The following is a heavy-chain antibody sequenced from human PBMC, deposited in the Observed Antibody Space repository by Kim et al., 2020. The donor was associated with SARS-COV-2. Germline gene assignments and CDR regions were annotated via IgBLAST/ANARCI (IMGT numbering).Heavy chain of an antibody. CDR2: IYWDDDK. J-gene: IGHJ2*01. Sequence: SGPTLVKPTQTLTLTCTFSGFSLSTSGVGVGWIRQPPGKALEWLALIYWDDDKRYSPSLKSRLTITKDTSKNQVVLTMTNMDPVDTATYYCAHSLPIAAAGHVGSRREGSIWYFDLWGRGTLVTVSS. V-gene: IGHV2-5*02. CDR3: AHSLPIAAAGHVGSRREGSIWYFDL. CDR1: GFSLSTSGVG. D-gene: IGHD6-13*01.